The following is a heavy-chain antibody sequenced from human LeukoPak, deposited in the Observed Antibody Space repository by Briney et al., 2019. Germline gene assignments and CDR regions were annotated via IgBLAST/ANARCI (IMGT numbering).Heavy chain of an antibody. CDR1: GFIFSGYA. D-gene: IGHD3-16*02. CDR2: IWYDGSNK. J-gene: IGHJ4*02. V-gene: IGHV3-33*08. Sequence: PGRSLRLSCAASGFIFSGYAMHWVRQAPGKGLEWVAVIWYDGSNKYYADSVKGRFTISRDNSKNTLYLQMNSLRAEDTAVYYCAREGGIYDYVWGSYRLMYYFDYWGQGTLVTVSS. CDR3: AREGGIYDYVWGSYRLMYYFDY.